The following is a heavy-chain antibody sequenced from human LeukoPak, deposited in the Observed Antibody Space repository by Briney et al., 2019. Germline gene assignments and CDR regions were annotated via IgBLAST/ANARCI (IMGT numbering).Heavy chain of an antibody. CDR1: GGSFSGYY. CDR2: INHSGST. V-gene: IGHV4-34*01. CDR3: ARDGIHYDILTGYYPDYYYYYMDV. J-gene: IGHJ6*03. D-gene: IGHD3-9*01. Sequence: SETLSLTCAVYGGSFSGYYWSWIRQPPGKGLEWIGEINHSGSTNYNPSLKSRVTISVDTSKNQFSLKLSSVTAADTAVYYCARDGIHYDILTGYYPDYYYYYMDVWGKGTTVTISS.